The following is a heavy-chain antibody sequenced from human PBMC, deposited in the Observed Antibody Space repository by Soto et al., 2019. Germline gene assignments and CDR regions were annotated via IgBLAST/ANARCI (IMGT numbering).Heavy chain of an antibody. Sequence: PGGSLRLSCAASGFTFSSYGMHWVRQAPGKGLEWVAVISYDGSSKYSADSVKGRFTISRDNSKNTLYLQMSSLRAEDTAVYYCAKERDFWSGSPTFDPWGQGTLVTVSS. J-gene: IGHJ5*02. CDR2: ISYDGSSK. CDR1: GFTFSSYG. CDR3: AKERDFWSGSPTFDP. D-gene: IGHD3-3*01. V-gene: IGHV3-30*18.